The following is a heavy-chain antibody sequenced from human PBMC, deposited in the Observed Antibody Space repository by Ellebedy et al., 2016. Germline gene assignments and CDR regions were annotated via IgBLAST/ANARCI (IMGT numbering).Heavy chain of an antibody. Sequence: GESLKISCAASGFIFTNHALSWVRQSPGKGLESVAAMSGSGDATYYTDSVKGRFTISRDTSKSTVYLQMNSLRAEDTAVYYCSRSNYGGTVGNPRDAFDIWGQGTLVTVSS. D-gene: IGHD4-23*01. CDR1: GFIFTNHA. CDR2: MSGSGDAT. V-gene: IGHV3-23*01. J-gene: IGHJ3*02. CDR3: SRSNYGGTVGNPRDAFDI.